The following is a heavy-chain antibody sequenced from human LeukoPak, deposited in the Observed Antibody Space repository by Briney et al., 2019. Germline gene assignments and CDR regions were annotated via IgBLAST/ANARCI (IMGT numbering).Heavy chain of an antibody. CDR2: ISYDGSKG. V-gene: IGHV3-30*04. CDR3: ARTSQYCSGWWAWDY. J-gene: IGHJ4*02. CDR1: GFTFTDYT. D-gene: IGHD6-19*01. Sequence: PGGSLRLSCAVSGFTFTDYTLHWVRQAPGKGLEWVAVISYDGSKGYYADSVKGRFIISRDNSRDTLYLQLNSLRPEDRALYYCARTSQYCSGWWAWDYWGQGTLVTVSS.